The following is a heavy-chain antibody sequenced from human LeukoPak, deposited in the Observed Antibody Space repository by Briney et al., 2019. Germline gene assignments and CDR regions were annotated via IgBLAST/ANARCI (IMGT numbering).Heavy chain of an antibody. CDR1: GFTFSSYA. Sequence: GGSLRLSCAASGFTFSSYAMSWVRQAPGKGLEWVSSISGNGGYTYHADSVKGRFTISRDNSKNTLYMQMNSLRAEDTAVYYCAKGDNGCYDSWGQGTLVTVSS. D-gene: IGHD2-15*01. V-gene: IGHV3-23*01. CDR3: AKGDNGCYDS. CDR2: ISGNGGYT. J-gene: IGHJ4*02.